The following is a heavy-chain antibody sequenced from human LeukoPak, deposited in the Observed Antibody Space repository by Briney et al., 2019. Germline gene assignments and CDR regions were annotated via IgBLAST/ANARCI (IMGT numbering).Heavy chain of an antibody. D-gene: IGHD3-10*01. CDR3: ARVDSGITMVRGVIILTLDY. V-gene: IGHV3-23*01. CDR2: ISGSGGST. J-gene: IGHJ4*02. Sequence: PGGSLRLSCAASGFTFSSYAMSWVRQAPGKGLEWVSAISGSGGSTYYADSVKGRFTISRDNSKNTLYLQMNSLRAEDTAVYYCARVDSGITMVRGVIILTLDYWGQGTLVTVSS. CDR1: GFTFSSYA.